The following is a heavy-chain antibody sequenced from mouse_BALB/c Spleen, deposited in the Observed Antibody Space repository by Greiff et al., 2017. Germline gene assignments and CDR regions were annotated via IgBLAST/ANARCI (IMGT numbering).Heavy chain of an antibody. Sequence: EVQGVESGGGLVKPGGSLKLSCAASGFTFSSYTMSWVRQTPEKRLEWVATISSGGSYTYYPDSVKGRFTISRDNAKNTLYLQMSSLKSEDTAMYYCTRDGTGLFAYWGQGTLVTVSA. CDR1: GFTFSSYT. D-gene: IGHD4-1*01. J-gene: IGHJ3*01. CDR3: TRDGTGLFAY. V-gene: IGHV5-6-4*01. CDR2: ISSGGSYT.